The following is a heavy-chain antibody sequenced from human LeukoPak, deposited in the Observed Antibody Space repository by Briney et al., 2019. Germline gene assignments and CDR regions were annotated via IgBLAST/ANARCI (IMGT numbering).Heavy chain of an antibody. CDR2: INQDGSAK. D-gene: IGHD3-10*02. CDR1: GFTFSSIW. J-gene: IGHJ4*02. V-gene: IGHV3-7*01. CDR3: AGEPRMLAY. Sequence: QPGGSLRLSCAASGFTFSSIWMSWVRLAPGKGLECVAMINQDGSAKYYADSVKGRFTVSRDHAKNSLFLQMNTLSDEDTAIYYCAGEPRMLAYWGQGTLVTVSS.